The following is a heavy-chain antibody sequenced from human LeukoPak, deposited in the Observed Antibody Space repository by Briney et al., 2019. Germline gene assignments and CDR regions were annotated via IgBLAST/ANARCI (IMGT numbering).Heavy chain of an antibody. CDR1: GLTFSSYE. Sequence: HPGGSLRLSCADSGLTFSSYEMNWVRQAPGKGLEWVSYISSSGSTIYYADSVKGRFTISRDNAKNSLYLQMNSLRAEDTAVYYCARDYCSSTSCYLYYYYGMDVWGQGTTVTVSS. CDR3: ARDYCSSTSCYLYYYYGMDV. J-gene: IGHJ6*02. V-gene: IGHV3-48*03. D-gene: IGHD2-2*01. CDR2: ISSSGSTI.